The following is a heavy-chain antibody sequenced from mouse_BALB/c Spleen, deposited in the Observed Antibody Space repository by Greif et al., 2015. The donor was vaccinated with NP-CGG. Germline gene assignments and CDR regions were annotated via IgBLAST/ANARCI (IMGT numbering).Heavy chain of an antibody. V-gene: IGHV1-5*01. Sequence: EVKLQESGTVLARPGASVKMSCKASGYTFTSYWMHWVKQRPGQGLEWIGAIYPGNSDTSYNQKFKGKAKLTAVTSTSTAHMELSSLTNENSAVYYCTRFSYGSTWFAYCGQGTLVTVSA. CDR2: IYPGNSDT. CDR1: GYTFTSYW. J-gene: IGHJ3*01. D-gene: IGHD2-1*01. CDR3: TRFSYGSTWFAY.